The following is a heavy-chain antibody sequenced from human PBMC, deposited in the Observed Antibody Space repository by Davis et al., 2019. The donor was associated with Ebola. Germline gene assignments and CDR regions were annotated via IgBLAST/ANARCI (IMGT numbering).Heavy chain of an antibody. CDR2: IIPIFGTA. V-gene: IGHV1-69*06. CDR3: ARDAYLKNWFDP. D-gene: IGHD2-2*01. Sequence: SVTVSCKASGYTFTSYGISWVRQAPGQGLEWMGGIIPIFGTANYAQKFQGRVTITADKSTSTAYMELSSLRSEDTAVYYCARDAYLKNWFDPWGQGTLVTVSS. J-gene: IGHJ5*02. CDR1: GYTFTSYG.